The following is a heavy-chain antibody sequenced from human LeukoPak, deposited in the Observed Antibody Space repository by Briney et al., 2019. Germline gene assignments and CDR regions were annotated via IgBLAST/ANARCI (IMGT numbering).Heavy chain of an antibody. Sequence: ATVKVSCKASGYTFSGYYMHWVRRAPGQGLEWMGWINSNSGGTNYAQKFQGRVTMTRDTSISTAYMELSRLRSDDTAVYYCARGYPLSTTAAGTYFQHWGQGTLVTVSS. CDR1: GYTFSGYY. D-gene: IGHD6-13*01. CDR3: ARGYPLSTTAAGTYFQH. J-gene: IGHJ1*01. CDR2: INSNSGGT. V-gene: IGHV1-2*02.